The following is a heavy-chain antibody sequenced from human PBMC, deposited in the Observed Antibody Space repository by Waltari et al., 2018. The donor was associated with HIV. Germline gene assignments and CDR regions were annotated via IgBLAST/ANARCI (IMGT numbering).Heavy chain of an antibody. D-gene: IGHD3-10*01. CDR3: AKEGIGAFFDD. CDR2: ISPDGLYT. J-gene: IGHJ4*02. CDR1: GLTLRNCA. V-gene: IGHV3-23*01. Sequence: EVQLLMYGGELVQHGASLTFSCAASGLTLRNCALSWVRQAPGAGLEGVAAISPDGLYTYYADSVKGRFTISRDNSKNTLYLQMNSLGAEDTAVYYCAKEGIGAFFDDWGQGTLVTVSS.